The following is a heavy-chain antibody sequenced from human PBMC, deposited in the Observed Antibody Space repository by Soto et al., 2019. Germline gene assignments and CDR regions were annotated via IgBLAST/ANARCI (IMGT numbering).Heavy chain of an antibody. D-gene: IGHD2-21*01. CDR1: GYTFTSYA. J-gene: IGHJ5*02. CDR3: ARDLALHWFDP. CDR2: IKAGIGNT. Sequence: GALVKVSCKASGYTFTSYAMHWVRQAPGQRLEWMGWIKAGIGNTKYSQKFQGRVTITRQTSASTAYMELSSLRSEDTAVYCCARDLALHWFDPWGQGTLGAVAS. V-gene: IGHV1-3*01.